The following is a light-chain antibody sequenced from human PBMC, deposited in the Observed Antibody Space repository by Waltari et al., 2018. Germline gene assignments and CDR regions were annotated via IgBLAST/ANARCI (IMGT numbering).Light chain of an antibody. V-gene: IGKV1-5*03. J-gene: IGKJ3*01. Sequence: DIQMTPSPSTLSASVRYRVPLTCRASQSIGSWLAWYQQKPGKAPKLLIYEATSLESGVPSRFSASGSGTEFTLTISSLQPDDFATYYCQRYNSYPITFGPGTKVDI. CDR1: QSIGSW. CDR2: EAT. CDR3: QRYNSYPIT.